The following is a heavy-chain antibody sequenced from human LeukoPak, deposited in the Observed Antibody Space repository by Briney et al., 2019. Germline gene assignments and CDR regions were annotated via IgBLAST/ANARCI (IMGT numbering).Heavy chain of an antibody. CDR2: IYPGDSDT. CDR3: ARAGIAVANDAFDI. CDR1: GYGFTSYW. V-gene: IGHV5-51*01. J-gene: IGHJ3*02. D-gene: IGHD6-19*01. Sequence: GESLKISCKGSGYGFTSYWIGWVRQMPGKGLEWMGIIYPGDSDTSYSPSFQGQVTISADKSLSTAYLQWSSLKASDTAMYYCARAGIAVANDAFDIWGQGTMVTVSS.